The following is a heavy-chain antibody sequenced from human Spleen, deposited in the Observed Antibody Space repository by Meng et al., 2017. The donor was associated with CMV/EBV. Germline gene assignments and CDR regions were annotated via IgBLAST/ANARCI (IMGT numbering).Heavy chain of an antibody. CDR3: ARMGIPSYYFDY. CDR1: GGSFNVYY. J-gene: IGHJ4*02. D-gene: IGHD7-27*01. CDR2: INHSGNN. Sequence: SETLSLTCAVYGGSFNVYYWSWIRQPPGKGLEWIGEINHSGNNKYNPSLKSRVTTSVDTSKNQFSLKLSSMTAADTAVYYCARMGIPSYYFDYWGQGTLVTVSS. V-gene: IGHV4-34*01.